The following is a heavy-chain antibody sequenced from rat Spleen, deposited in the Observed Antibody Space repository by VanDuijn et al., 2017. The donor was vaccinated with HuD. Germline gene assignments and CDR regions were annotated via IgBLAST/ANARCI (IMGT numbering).Heavy chain of an antibody. CDR1: GFTFSDYY. CDR2: ISYDGSST. J-gene: IGHJ1*01. V-gene: IGHV5-29*01. D-gene: IGHD1-7*01. Sequence: EVQLVESDGGLVQPGRSLKLSCAASGFTFSDYYMVWVRQAPTKGLEWVATISYDGSSTYYRDSVKGRFTISRDNAKSSLYLQMDSLRSEDTATYYCARDGMGTNWYFDFWGPGTMVTVSS. CDR3: ARDGMGTNWYFDF.